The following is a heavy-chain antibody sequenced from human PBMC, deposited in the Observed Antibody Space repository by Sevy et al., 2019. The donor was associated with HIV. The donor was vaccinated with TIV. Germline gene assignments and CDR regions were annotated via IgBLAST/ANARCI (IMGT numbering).Heavy chain of an antibody. CDR3: ASGAYYYASRSQNFVY. CDR2: IWYDGTNK. V-gene: IGHV3-33*01. CDR1: GFTFSSYG. J-gene: IGHJ4*02. D-gene: IGHD3-10*01. Sequence: GGSLRLSCAASGFTFSSYGMHWVRQAPGKGLEWVALIWYDGTNKYYADSVKGRFTISRDNSKNTLYLQMNSLRAEETAVYYCASGAYYYASRSQNFVYWGPGTLVTVSS.